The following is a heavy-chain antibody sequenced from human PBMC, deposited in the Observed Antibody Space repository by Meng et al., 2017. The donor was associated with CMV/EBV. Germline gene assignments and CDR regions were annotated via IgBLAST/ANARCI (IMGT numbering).Heavy chain of an antibody. CDR3: ARHEHWDAFDI. D-gene: IGHD3-3*02. CDR2: IKQDGSEK. Sequence: GESLKISCAASGFTFSSYWMSWVRQAPGKGLEWVANIKQDGSEKYYVDSEKGRFTISRDNAKNSLYLQMNSLRAEDTAVYYCARHEHWDAFDIWGQGTMVTVSS. CDR1: GFTFSSYW. J-gene: IGHJ3*02. V-gene: IGHV3-7*01.